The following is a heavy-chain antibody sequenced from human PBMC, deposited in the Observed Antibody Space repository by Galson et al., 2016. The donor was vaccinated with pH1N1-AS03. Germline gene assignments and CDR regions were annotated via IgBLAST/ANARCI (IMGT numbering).Heavy chain of an antibody. CDR1: GFTFSSYA. CDR2: ISYDGTNK. V-gene: IGHV3-30*01. D-gene: IGHD6-13*01. Sequence: SLRLSCAASGFTFSSYAMHWVRRAPGKGLEWVAVISYDGTNKYYADSVKVRFTISRDNSKNTLYLQMNSLRVEDTAVYYCVADFDYWGQGTLVTVSS. CDR3: VADFDY. J-gene: IGHJ4*02.